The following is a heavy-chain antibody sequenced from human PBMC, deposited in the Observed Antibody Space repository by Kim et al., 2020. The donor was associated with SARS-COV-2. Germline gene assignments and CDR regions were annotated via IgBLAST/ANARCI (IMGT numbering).Heavy chain of an antibody. J-gene: IGHJ4*02. V-gene: IGHV3-48*03. CDR1: GFTFSSYE. Sequence: GGSLRLSCAASGFTFSSYEMNWVRQAPGKGLEWVSYISSSGSTIYYADSVKGRFTISRDNAKNSLYLQMNSLRAEDTAVYYCARYSSSWYYIDYWGQGTLVTVSS. D-gene: IGHD6-13*01. CDR3: ARYSSSWYYIDY. CDR2: ISSSGSTI.